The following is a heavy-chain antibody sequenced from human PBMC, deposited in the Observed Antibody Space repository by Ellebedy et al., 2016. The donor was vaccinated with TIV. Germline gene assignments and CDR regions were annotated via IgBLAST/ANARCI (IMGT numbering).Heavy chain of an antibody. CDR2: INSDGSNS. V-gene: IGHV3-74*01. CDR3: AKPPEQWLIHTGLDS. Sequence: GESLKISCAASGFTFSTYWMHWVRQAPGKGLVWVSRINSDGSNSNYADSVKGRFTISRDNAKNTLYLQMTSLRAEDKAIYYCAKPPEQWLIHTGLDSWGQGTLVTVAS. CDR1: GFTFSTYW. J-gene: IGHJ4*02. D-gene: IGHD6-19*01.